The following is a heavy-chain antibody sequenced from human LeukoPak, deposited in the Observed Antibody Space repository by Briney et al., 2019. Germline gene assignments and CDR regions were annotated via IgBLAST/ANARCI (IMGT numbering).Heavy chain of an antibody. CDR2: IYWDDDK. V-gene: IGHV2-5*02. Sequence: ESGPTLVNPTQTLTLTCTFSGFSLSTSGVGVGWIRQPPGKALEWLALIYWDDDKRYSPSLKSRLTTTKDTSNNQVVLTMTNTDPVDTATYYCAHRLGAQWLVRGENWFDPWGQGTLVTVSS. D-gene: IGHD6-19*01. J-gene: IGHJ5*02. CDR1: GFSLSTSGVG. CDR3: AHRLGAQWLVRGENWFDP.